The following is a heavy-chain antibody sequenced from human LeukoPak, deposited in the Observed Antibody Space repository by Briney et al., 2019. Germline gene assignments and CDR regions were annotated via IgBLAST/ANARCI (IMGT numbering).Heavy chain of an antibody. Sequence: GGSLRLSCAASGFTFSSYAMSWVRQAPGKGLEWVSAISGSNGNTFYADSVKGRFTISRDNSKNTLHLQMNSLRAEDTAVYYCARDTDYYGSGRHGYFDHWGQGTLVTVSS. CDR3: ARDTDYYGSGRHGYFDH. V-gene: IGHV3-23*01. CDR1: GFTFSSYA. CDR2: ISGSNGNT. J-gene: IGHJ1*01. D-gene: IGHD3-10*01.